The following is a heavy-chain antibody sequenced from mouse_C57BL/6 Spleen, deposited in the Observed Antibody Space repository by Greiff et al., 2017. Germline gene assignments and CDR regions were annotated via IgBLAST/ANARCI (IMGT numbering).Heavy chain of an antibody. CDR2: INPSSGYI. Sequence: QVQLQQSGAELARPGASVKMSCKASGYTFTSYTMPWVKQRPGQGLEWIGYINPSSGYIKYNQKFKDKATLAADKSSSPAYMQLSSLTSEDSAVYYCARDYDGSSYEGGYWGQGTTLTVSS. CDR1: GYTFTSYT. J-gene: IGHJ2*01. CDR3: ARDYDGSSYEGGY. V-gene: IGHV1-4*01. D-gene: IGHD1-1*01.